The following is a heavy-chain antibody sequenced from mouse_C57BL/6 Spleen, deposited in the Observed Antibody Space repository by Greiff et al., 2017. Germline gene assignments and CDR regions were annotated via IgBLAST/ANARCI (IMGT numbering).Heavy chain of an antibody. Sequence: QVQLQQSGAELAKPGASVKLSCKASGYTFTSYWMHWVKQRPGQGLEWIGYINPSSGYTKYNQKFKDKATLTADKSSSTAYMQLSRLTDEDSAVYYCTRAGATDAMDYWGQGTSVTVAS. V-gene: IGHV1-7*01. D-gene: IGHD3-1*01. J-gene: IGHJ4*01. CDR3: TRAGATDAMDY. CDR2: INPSSGYT. CDR1: GYTFTSYW.